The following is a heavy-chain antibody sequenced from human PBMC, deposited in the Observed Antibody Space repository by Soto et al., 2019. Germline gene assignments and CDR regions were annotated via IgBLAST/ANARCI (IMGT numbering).Heavy chain of an antibody. CDR1: GYTLRNFG. CDR2: ISAYNANA. V-gene: IGHV1-18*01. Sequence: QIQLLQSGAEVKKPGASVKVTGKASGYTLRNFGISWARQAPGQGLEWMGWISAYNANANYAQKFQGRLTMTADTSTSTAYMELRSLRSDDTAVYYCARENSYFDYWGQGTLVTVSS. J-gene: IGHJ4*02. CDR3: ARENSYFDY.